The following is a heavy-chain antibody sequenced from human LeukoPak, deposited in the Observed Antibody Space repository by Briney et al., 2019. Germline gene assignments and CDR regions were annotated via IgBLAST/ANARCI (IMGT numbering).Heavy chain of an antibody. D-gene: IGHD3-10*01. J-gene: IGHJ4*02. CDR3: ARTYYGSGSYYNSKDY. CDR1: GGSISSGSYY. CDR2: IYTSGST. V-gene: IGHV4-61*02. Sequence: SETLSLTCTVSGGSISSGSYYWSWIRQPAGKGLEWIGRIYTSGSTNYNPSLKSRVTISVDTPKNQFSLKLSSVTAADTAVYYCARTYYGSGSYYNSKDYWGQGTLVTVSS.